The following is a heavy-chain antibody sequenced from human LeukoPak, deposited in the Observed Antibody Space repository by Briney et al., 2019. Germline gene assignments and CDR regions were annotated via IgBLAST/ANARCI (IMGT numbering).Heavy chain of an antibody. D-gene: IGHD6-19*01. J-gene: IGHJ4*02. CDR3: AREREGSGWTGFDY. CDR1: GGTFSSYA. CDR2: IIPIFGTA. Sequence: SVKVSCKASGGTFSSYAISWVRQAPGQGLEWMGGIIPIFGTANYAQKFQGRVTITADESTSTAYMELSSLGSEDTAVYYCAREREGSGWTGFDYWGQGTLVTVSS. V-gene: IGHV1-69*13.